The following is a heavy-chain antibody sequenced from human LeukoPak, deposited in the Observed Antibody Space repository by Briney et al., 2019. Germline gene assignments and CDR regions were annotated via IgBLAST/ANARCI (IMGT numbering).Heavy chain of an antibody. V-gene: IGHV1-18*01. J-gene: IGHJ4*02. CDR1: GYTFTMYG. CDR3: ARDKGTSYLSSFDY. D-gene: IGHD6-6*01. CDR2: ISAYNGNT. Sequence: ASVKVSCKASGYTFTMYGITWVRQAPGQGLEWMGWISAYNGNTNYAQKLQGRVTMTTDTSTSTAYMELRSLRSDDTAVYYCARDKGTSYLSSFDYWGQGTLVTVSS.